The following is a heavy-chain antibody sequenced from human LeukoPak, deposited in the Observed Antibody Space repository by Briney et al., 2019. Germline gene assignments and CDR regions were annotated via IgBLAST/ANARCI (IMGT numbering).Heavy chain of an antibody. CDR2: ISSSSNTV. J-gene: IGHJ4*02. V-gene: IGHV3-11*04. CDR3: ARRAMGATSFDY. D-gene: IGHD1-26*01. CDR1: GFTFSDYS. Sequence: PGGSLRLSCAASGFTFSDYSMTWVRQAPGKGLEWVSYISSSSNTVYYADSVKGRLTGSRDNANNSLFVQMTNLRAEDTAVYYCARRAMGATSFDYWAEGTLVTVSS.